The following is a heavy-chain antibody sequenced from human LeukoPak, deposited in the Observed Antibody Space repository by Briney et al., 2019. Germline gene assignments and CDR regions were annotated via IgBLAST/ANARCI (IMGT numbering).Heavy chain of an antibody. V-gene: IGHV3-64*01. CDR1: GFTFSSYS. CDR3: ATYYYDSGGFHFHH. Sequence: GGSLRLSCAGSGFTFSSYSMNWVRQAPGKGLEYVSAISSNGGRTYYANSVKGRFTISRDNSRNTLYLQMGSPRAEDMAVYYCATYYYDSGGFHFHHWGQGTLVTVSS. D-gene: IGHD3-22*01. CDR2: ISSNGGRT. J-gene: IGHJ1*01.